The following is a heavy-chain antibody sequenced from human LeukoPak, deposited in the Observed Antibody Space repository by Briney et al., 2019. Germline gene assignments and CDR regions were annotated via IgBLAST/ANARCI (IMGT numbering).Heavy chain of an antibody. D-gene: IGHD1-26*01. CDR2: ISGSGGST. Sequence: GGSLRLSCAASGFTFNTYAMSWVRQAPGKGLEWVSTISGSGGSTYYADSVKGRFTISRDNSKNTLYLQMNSLRAADTAVYYCASVLGSFRDPHDYYYYYMDVWGKGTTVTVSS. CDR1: GFTFNTYA. J-gene: IGHJ6*03. CDR3: ASVLGSFRDPHDYYYYYMDV. V-gene: IGHV3-23*01.